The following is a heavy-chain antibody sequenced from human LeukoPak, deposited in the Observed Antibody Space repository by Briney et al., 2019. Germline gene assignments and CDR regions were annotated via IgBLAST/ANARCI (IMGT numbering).Heavy chain of an antibody. Sequence: GGSLRLSCAASGFTFSRYALHWVRQAPGKGPEWVAVISYDGSDKEYADTVKGRVTISRDNSKNTLFLQMNSLRIDDTAVYYCAREVGGGASGQWGQGTLVTVSS. CDR2: ISYDGSDK. D-gene: IGHD3-16*01. V-gene: IGHV3-30-3*01. CDR1: GFTFSRYA. CDR3: AREVGGGASGQ. J-gene: IGHJ4*02.